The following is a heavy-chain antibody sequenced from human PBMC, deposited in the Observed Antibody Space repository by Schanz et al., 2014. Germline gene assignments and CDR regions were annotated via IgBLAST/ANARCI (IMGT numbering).Heavy chain of an antibody. J-gene: IGHJ5*02. D-gene: IGHD3-10*01. CDR1: GDSISGSY. CDR3: ARTLVNGSRKWFVP. V-gene: IGHV4-4*07. Sequence: QVQLQESGPGLVKPSETLSLTCTVSGDSISGSYWSWIRQPAGKGLEWIGHVYATGRTKYNPSLKSRVTMSVDTSQKQISLKLTSVTAADTAVYYCARTLVNGSRKWFVPWGPGTQVTVSS. CDR2: VYATGRT.